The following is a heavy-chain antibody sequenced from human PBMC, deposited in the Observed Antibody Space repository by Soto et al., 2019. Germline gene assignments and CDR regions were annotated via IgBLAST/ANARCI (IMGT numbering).Heavy chain of an antibody. CDR3: ARAACWGSTSCYDAFDI. Sequence: GASVKVSCKASGYTFTGYYMHWVRQAPGQGLEWMGWINPNSGGTNYAQKFQGWVTMTRDTSISTAYMELSRLRSDDTAVYYCARAACWGSTSCYDAFDIWGQGTMVTVSS. D-gene: IGHD2-2*01. V-gene: IGHV1-2*04. CDR1: GYTFTGYY. J-gene: IGHJ3*02. CDR2: INPNSGGT.